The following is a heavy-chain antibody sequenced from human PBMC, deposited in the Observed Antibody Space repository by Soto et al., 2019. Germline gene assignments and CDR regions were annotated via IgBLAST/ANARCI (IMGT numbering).Heavy chain of an antibody. D-gene: IGHD3-22*01. Sequence: ASVKVSCKASGGTFSSYAISWLRQAPGQGFEWMGGIIPIFGTANYAQKFQGRVTITADESTSTAYMELSSLRSEDTAVYYCATPLNYYDSSGYHRPFDYWGQGTLITVSS. CDR3: ATPLNYYDSSGYHRPFDY. CDR1: GGTFSSYA. V-gene: IGHV1-69*13. CDR2: IIPIFGTA. J-gene: IGHJ4*02.